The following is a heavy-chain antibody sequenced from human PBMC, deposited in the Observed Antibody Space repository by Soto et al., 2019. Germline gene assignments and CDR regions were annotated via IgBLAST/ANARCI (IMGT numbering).Heavy chain of an antibody. D-gene: IGHD3-3*01. Sequence: GESLKISCKGSGYSFTSYWIGWVRQMPGKGLEWMGIIYPGDSDTRYGPSFQGQVTISADKSISTAYLQWSSLKASDTAMYYCARQRITIFGVVSPFDYWGQGTLVTVSS. CDR2: IYPGDSDT. CDR1: GYSFTSYW. V-gene: IGHV5-51*01. J-gene: IGHJ4*02. CDR3: ARQRITIFGVVSPFDY.